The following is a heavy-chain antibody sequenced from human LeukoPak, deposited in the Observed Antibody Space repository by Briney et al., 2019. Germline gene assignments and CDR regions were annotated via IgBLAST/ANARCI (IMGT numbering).Heavy chain of an antibody. CDR2: IYHSGST. Sequence: PSGTLSLTCAVSGGSISSSNWWSWVRQPPGKGLEWIGEIYHSGSTNYNPSLKSRVTISVDKSKNQFSLKLSSVTAADTAVYYCAGRDYVWGSYRYRYFDYWGQGTLVTVSS. CDR1: GGSISSSNW. J-gene: IGHJ4*02. D-gene: IGHD3-16*02. CDR3: AGRDYVWGSYRYRYFDY. V-gene: IGHV4-4*02.